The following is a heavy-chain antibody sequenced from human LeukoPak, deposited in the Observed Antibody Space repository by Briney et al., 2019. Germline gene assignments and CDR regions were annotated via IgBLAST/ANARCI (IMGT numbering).Heavy chain of an antibody. D-gene: IGHD3-10*01. CDR3: ARIKVITMAHGLIITSAFFDY. V-gene: IGHV3-53*01. Sequence: GGSLRLSCAISGFTVSSNYMGWVRQAPGKGLEWVSLIYSGGNTYYADSVKGRFTISRDTSKNTLFLQMNSLRAEDTALYVCARIKVITMAHGLIITSAFFDYWGQGTLVTVSS. CDR1: GFTVSSNY. CDR2: IYSGGNT. J-gene: IGHJ4*02.